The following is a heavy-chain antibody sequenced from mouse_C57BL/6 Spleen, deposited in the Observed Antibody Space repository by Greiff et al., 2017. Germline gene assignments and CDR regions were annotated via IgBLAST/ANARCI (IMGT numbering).Heavy chain of an antibody. V-gene: IGHV5-16*01. Sequence: EVMLVESEGGLVQPGSSMKLSCTASGFTFSDYYMAWVRQVPEKGLEWVSNINYDGSSTYYLDSLKSRFIISRDNAKNILYLQMSSLKSEDTATYYCARDGDYGPSYAMDYWGQGTSVTVSS. CDR1: GFTFSDYY. D-gene: IGHD2-4*01. CDR2: INYDGSST. J-gene: IGHJ4*01. CDR3: ARDGDYGPSYAMDY.